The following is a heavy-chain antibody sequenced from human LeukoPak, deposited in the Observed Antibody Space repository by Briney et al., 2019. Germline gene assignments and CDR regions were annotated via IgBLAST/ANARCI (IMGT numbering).Heavy chain of an antibody. V-gene: IGHV4-34*01. CDR2: INHSGGT. CDR1: GGSFSGYY. J-gene: IGHJ4*02. D-gene: IGHD2-8*01. CDR3: ARASEANFDY. Sequence: SETLSLTCAVYGGSFSGYYWSWIRQPPGKGLEWIGEINHSGGTNYNPSLKSRVTISVDTSKNQFSLKLSSVTAADTAVYYCARASEANFDYWGQGTLVTVSS.